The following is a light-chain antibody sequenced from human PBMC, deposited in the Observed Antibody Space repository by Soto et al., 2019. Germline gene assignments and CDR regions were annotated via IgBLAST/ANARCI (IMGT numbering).Light chain of an antibody. CDR3: QQYNSYSGT. CDR2: DAS. J-gene: IGKJ1*01. Sequence: DIQMTQSPSTLSASVGDRVTITCRASQSISSWLAWYQQKPGTAPNLLIYDASSLESGVPSRFSGSGSGTEFTLTISSLQPDDFATYCCQQYNSYSGTFGQGTKGEIK. V-gene: IGKV1-5*01. CDR1: QSISSW.